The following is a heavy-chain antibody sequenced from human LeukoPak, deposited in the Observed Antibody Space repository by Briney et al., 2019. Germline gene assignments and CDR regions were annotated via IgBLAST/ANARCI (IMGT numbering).Heavy chain of an antibody. D-gene: IGHD6-13*01. Sequence: SVKVSCRDSGGTFSSYAISWVRQAPGQGLEWMGRIIPILGIANYAQKFQGRVTITADKSTSTAYMELSSLRSEDTAVYYCARVGIAAAVGYWGQGTLVTVSS. CDR2: IIPILGIA. V-gene: IGHV1-69*04. CDR1: GGTFSSYA. J-gene: IGHJ4*02. CDR3: ARVGIAAAVGY.